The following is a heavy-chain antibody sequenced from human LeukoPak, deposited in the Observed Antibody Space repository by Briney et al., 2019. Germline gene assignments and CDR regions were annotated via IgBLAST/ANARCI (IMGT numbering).Heavy chain of an antibody. CDR1: GFTFSDYY. CDR3: ARANLYGDPFDY. V-gene: IGHV4-59*01. J-gene: IGHJ4*02. CDR2: IYYSGST. Sequence: GSLRLSCAASGFTFSDYYMSWVRQPPGKGLEWVGYIYYSGSTNYNPSLKSRVTISVDTSKNQFSLKLSSVTAADTAVYYCARANLYGDPFDYWGQGTLVTVSS. D-gene: IGHD4-17*01.